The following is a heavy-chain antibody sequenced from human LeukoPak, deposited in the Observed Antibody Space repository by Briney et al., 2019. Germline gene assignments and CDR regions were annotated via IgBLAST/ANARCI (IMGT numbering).Heavy chain of an antibody. CDR3: ARGRGRYYESRVFYWRYYFDS. CDR1: GFTFSTYA. J-gene: IGHJ4*02. V-gene: IGHV3-23*01. CDR2: ISGCGDST. Sequence: PWGSLRLSCAASGFTFSTYAVNWVRQAPGQGLDWASPISGCGDSTSFADCVKGRFNISRDNSMDTLYLQMSTVRVDDTAVYYCARGRGRYYESRVFYWRYYFDSWGQESLVTVST. D-gene: IGHD3-22*01.